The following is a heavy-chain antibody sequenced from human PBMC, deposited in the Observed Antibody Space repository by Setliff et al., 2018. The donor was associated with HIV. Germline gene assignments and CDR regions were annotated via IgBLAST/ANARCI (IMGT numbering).Heavy chain of an antibody. CDR1: GGSISSGGYY. J-gene: IGHJ6*03. V-gene: IGHV4-31*03. Sequence: PSETLSLTCTVSGGSISSGGYYWSWIRQHPGKGLEWIGYIHYSGSTYFNPSLKSRVTISLDTSKNQFSLKVSSMTAADTAVYYCARGARLLAGYSDRWDYYYYYYMDVWGKGTTVTVSS. CDR3: ARGARLLAGYSDRWDYYYYYYMDV. CDR2: IHYSGST. D-gene: IGHD6-13*01.